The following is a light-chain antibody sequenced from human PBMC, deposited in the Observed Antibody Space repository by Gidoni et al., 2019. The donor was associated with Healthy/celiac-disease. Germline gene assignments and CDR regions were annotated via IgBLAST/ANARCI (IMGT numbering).Light chain of an antibody. Sequence: DIQMTQSPSSLSASVGDRVTITCRASQSISSYLNWYQQKPGKAPKLLIYAASSLQSGVPSRFSGRGAGTDFTLTISSLQPEDFATYYCKQSYSTPYTFXQXTKLEIK. CDR3: KQSYSTPYT. J-gene: IGKJ2*01. V-gene: IGKV1-39*01. CDR2: AAS. CDR1: QSISSY.